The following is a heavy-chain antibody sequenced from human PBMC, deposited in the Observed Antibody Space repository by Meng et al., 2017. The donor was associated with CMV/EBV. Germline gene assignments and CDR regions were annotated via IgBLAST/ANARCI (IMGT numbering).Heavy chain of an antibody. D-gene: IGHD3-22*01. CDR3: ARAKGYYYDSSGYSSGFDP. J-gene: IGHJ5*02. CDR1: SSSYY. Sequence: SSSYYWGWVRQPPGKGLGWIGSIYYSGSTYYNPSLKSRVTISVDTSKNQFSLKLSSVTAADTAVYYCARAKGYYYDSSGYSSGFDPWGQGTLVTVSS. V-gene: IGHV4-39*07. CDR2: IYYSGST.